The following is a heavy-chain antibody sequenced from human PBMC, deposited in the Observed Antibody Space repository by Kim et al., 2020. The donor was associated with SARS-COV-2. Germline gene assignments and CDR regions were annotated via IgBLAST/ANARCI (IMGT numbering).Heavy chain of an antibody. Sequence: SETLSLTCTVSGGSISSSSYYWGWIRQPPGKGLEWIGSIYYSGSTYYNPSLKSRVTISVDTSKHQFSLKLSSVTAADTAVYYCAILQRITMVRGVIPLDYWGQGTLVTVSS. V-gene: IGHV4-39*01. CDR1: GGSISSSSYY. CDR3: AILQRITMVRGVIPLDY. J-gene: IGHJ4*02. D-gene: IGHD3-10*01. CDR2: IYYSGST.